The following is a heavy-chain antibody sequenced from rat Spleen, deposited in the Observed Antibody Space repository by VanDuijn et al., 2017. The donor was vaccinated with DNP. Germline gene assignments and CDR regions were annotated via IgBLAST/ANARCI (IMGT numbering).Heavy chain of an antibody. CDR1: GFTFSDYN. V-gene: IGHV5-7*01. CDR3: ARATHTTGIPFYFDY. D-gene: IGHD1-7*01. CDR2: ISHDGSDT. Sequence: EVQLVETGGGLMQPGKSLKLSCAASGFTFSDYNMAWVRQAPKKGLEWVATISHDGSDTYYRDSVKGRFTISRDNAKNTQYLQMDSLRSEDTATYYCARATHTTGIPFYFDYWGQGVMVTVSS. J-gene: IGHJ2*01.